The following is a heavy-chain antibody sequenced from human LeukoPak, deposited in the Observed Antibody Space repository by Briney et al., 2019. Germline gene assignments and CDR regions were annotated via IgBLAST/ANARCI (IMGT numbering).Heavy chain of an antibody. CDR1: GFTFIDYG. Sequence: GGSLRLSCAASGFTFIDYGMSWVRQAPGKGLEWVAVISYDGSNKYYADSVKGRFTISRDNSKSTLYLQMNSLRAEDTAVYYCARSIVVVVAATPFDYWGQGTLVTVSS. CDR2: ISYDGSNK. CDR3: ARSIVVVVAATPFDY. V-gene: IGHV3-30*03. D-gene: IGHD2-15*01. J-gene: IGHJ4*02.